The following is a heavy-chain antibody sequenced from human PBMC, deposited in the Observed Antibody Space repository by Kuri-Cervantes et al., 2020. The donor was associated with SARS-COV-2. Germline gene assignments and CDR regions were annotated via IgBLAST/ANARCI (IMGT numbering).Heavy chain of an antibody. Sequence: GGSLRLSCAASGFTFSSYGMHWVRQAPGKGLEWVAFIRYDGSNKYYADSVKGRFTISRDNSKNTLYLQMNSLRAEDTAVYYCARGPWSGSWIQLWFFDYWGQGTLVTVSS. V-gene: IGHV3-30*02. D-gene: IGHD5-18*01. CDR1: GFTFSSYG. CDR2: IRYDGSNK. J-gene: IGHJ4*02. CDR3: ARGPWSGSWIQLWFFDY.